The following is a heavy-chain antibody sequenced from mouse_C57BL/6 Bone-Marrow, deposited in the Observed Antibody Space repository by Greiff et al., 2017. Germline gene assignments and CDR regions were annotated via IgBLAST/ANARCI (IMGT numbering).Heavy chain of an antibody. CDR1: GFNIKDDY. CDR3: TTDYDYDLAWFAY. Sequence: VQLQQSGAELVRPGASVKLSCTASGFNIKDDYMHWVKQRPEQGLEWIGWIDPENGSTEYASKFQGKATITADTSSNTPYLQLSSLTSEDTAVYYCTTDYDYDLAWFAYWGQGTLVTVSA. V-gene: IGHV14-4*01. CDR2: IDPENGST. J-gene: IGHJ3*01. D-gene: IGHD2-4*01.